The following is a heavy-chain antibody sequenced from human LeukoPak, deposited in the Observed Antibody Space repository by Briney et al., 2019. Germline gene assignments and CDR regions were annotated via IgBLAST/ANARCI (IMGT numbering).Heavy chain of an antibody. CDR1: GFTFSSYA. CDR2: ISGSGGST. V-gene: IGHV3-23*01. D-gene: IGHD2-15*01. Sequence: PGGSLRLSCAASGFTFSSYAMSWVRQAPGKGLEWVSAISGSGGSTYYADSVKGRFTISRDNSKNTLYLQMNSLRAEDTAVYYCAKDTPLRYCSGGSCYEYPYYYYGMDVWGQGTMVTVSS. CDR3: AKDTPLRYCSGGSCYEYPYYYYGMDV. J-gene: IGHJ6*02.